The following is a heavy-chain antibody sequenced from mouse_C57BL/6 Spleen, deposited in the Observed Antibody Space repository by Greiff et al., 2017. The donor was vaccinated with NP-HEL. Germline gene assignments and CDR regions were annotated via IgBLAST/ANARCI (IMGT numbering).Heavy chain of an antibody. J-gene: IGHJ2*01. CDR1: GYSFTSYY. Sequence: VKLQESGPELVKPGASVKISCKASGYSFTSYYIHWVKQRPGQGLEWIGWIYPGSGNTKYNEKFKGKATLTADTSSSTAYMQLSSLTSEDSAVYYWARRGDSSGYVFDYWGQGTTLTVSS. V-gene: IGHV1-66*01. D-gene: IGHD3-2*02. CDR3: ARRGDSSGYVFDY. CDR2: IYPGSGNT.